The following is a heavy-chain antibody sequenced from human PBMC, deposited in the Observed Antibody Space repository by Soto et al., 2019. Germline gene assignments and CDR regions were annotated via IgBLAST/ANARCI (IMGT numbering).Heavy chain of an antibody. V-gene: IGHV4-31*03. Sequence: QVQLQESGPGLVEPSQTLSLICTVSGGSISSGDYCWSWIRQLPGKGLEWIGYIYYSGTTFHNPSLKSRVSISVDTSKNLFSLKLSSMTAADTAVYYCARTSGDYGLSKYFQHWGQGTLVTVSS. D-gene: IGHD4-17*01. J-gene: IGHJ1*01. CDR3: ARTSGDYGLSKYFQH. CDR1: GGSISSGDYC. CDR2: IYYSGTT.